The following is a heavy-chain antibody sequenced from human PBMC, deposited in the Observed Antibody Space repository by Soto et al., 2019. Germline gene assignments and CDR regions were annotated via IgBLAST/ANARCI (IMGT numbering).Heavy chain of an antibody. V-gene: IGHV3-33*01. Sequence: GGSLRLSCAASGFTFSLYGMHWVRQAPGKGLEWVAVIWYDGSDKYHADSVKGRFTISRDNSKNTLYLQMNSLRAEDTAVYYCARDRFFGSASDYWGQGTLVTVSS. J-gene: IGHJ4*02. CDR2: IWYDGSDK. CDR1: GFTFSLYG. CDR3: ARDRFFGSASDY. D-gene: IGHD3-10*01.